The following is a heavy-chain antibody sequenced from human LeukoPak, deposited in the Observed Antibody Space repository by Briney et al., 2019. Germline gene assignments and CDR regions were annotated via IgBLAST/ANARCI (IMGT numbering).Heavy chain of an antibody. CDR2: IYPGDSDT. J-gene: IGHJ5*02. V-gene: IGHV5-51*01. CDR1: GYIFTNYW. Sequence: GESLKISCKGSGYIFTNYWIGWVRQMPGKGLEWMGIIYPGDSDTRYSPSFQGQVTISADKSISTAYLQWSSLKASDTAMYYCARRLSGGGNSSWFDPWGQGTLVADSS. D-gene: IGHD4-23*01. CDR3: ARRLSGGGNSSWFDP.